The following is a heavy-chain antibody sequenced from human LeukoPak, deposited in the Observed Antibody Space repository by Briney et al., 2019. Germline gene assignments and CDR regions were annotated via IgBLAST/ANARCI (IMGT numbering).Heavy chain of an antibody. D-gene: IGHD2-2*01. CDR2: IYYSESP. CDR3: ARWRNCSSTSRPLDY. V-gene: IGHV4-59*01. Sequence: PSETLSLTCTVSGGSFSSFYWSWIRQPPGKGLEWIGYIYYSESPNYNPSLKSRVTISVDTSKNQFSLKLSSVTAADTAVYYCARWRNCSSTSRPLDYWGQGTLVTVSS. CDR1: GGSFSSFY. J-gene: IGHJ4*02.